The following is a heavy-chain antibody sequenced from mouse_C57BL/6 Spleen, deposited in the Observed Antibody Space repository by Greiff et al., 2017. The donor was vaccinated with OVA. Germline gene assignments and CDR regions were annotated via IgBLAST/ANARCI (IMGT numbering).Heavy chain of an antibody. J-gene: IGHJ2*01. D-gene: IGHD1-1*01. CDR2: IFPGSGST. CDR3: ARDTTLVASFYY. Sequence: QVQLQQSGAELMKPGASVKLSCKATGYTFTGYWIEWVKQRPGHGLEWIGEIFPGSGSTNYNAKFKGKAPFTADTSSNTAYMQLSSLTTEDSAIYYGARDTTLVASFYYWGQGTTLTVSS. V-gene: IGHV1-9*01. CDR1: GYTFTGYW.